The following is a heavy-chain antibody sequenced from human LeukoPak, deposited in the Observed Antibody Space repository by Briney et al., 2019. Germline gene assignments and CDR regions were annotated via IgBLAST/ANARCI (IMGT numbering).Heavy chain of an antibody. CDR3: ATDLGSSRPNF. D-gene: IGHD6-13*01. CDR2: XXXDGXEK. J-gene: IGHJ4*02. CDR1: GFSFSTYW. V-gene: IGHV3-7*01. Sequence: PGGSLRLSCAASGFSFSTYWMXXXRQAPGXXXXXXAXXXXDGXEKYXXXXAKXXXTIXXXNAKNSLYLQMNSLTAEDTAVYYCATDLGSSRPNFWGQGILVTVSS.